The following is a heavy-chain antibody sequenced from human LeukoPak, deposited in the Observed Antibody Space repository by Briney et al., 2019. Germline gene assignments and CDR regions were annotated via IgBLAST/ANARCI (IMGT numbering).Heavy chain of an antibody. CDR1: GGSISSGSYY. V-gene: IGHV4-61*02. CDR3: ARRYYDSSGSPFDY. J-gene: IGHJ4*02. Sequence: SQTLSLTCTVSGGSISSGSYYWSWIRQPAGKGLEWIGRIYTSGSTNYNPSLKSRVTISVDTSKNQFSLKLSSVTAADTAVYYCARRYYDSSGSPFDYWGQGTLVTVSS. D-gene: IGHD3-22*01. CDR2: IYTSGST.